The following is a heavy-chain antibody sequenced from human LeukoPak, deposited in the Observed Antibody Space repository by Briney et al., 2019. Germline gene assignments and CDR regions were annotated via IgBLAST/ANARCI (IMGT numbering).Heavy chain of an antibody. CDR3: AKWGDYDVLTGYYVSDY. CDR2: ITGSGGNT. V-gene: IGHV3-23*01. D-gene: IGHD3-9*01. J-gene: IGHJ4*02. CDR1: GFTFSIYA. Sequence: GGSLRLSCAASGFTFSIYAMRWVRQAPGKGLEGVSAITGSGGNTYYADSVKGRFTISRDNSKNTVFLQMNSLRAEDTAVYYCAKWGDYDVLTGYYVSDYWGQGTLVTVSS.